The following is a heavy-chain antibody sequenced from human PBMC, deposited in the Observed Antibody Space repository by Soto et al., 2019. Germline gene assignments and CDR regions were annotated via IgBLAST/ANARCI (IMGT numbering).Heavy chain of an antibody. Sequence: EVQLMESGGGLVQPGGSLRLPCVTSGFSFSSSWMAWVRQAPGKGLEWVADIKKDGTEINYVDSVKGRVTISRDNAMNSLYLQMDSLRVEDTAVYYCGRDPYYGAIDYWGLGTQVIVSS. CDR3: GRDPYYGAIDY. D-gene: IGHD3-10*01. CDR1: GFSFSSSW. V-gene: IGHV3-7*01. CDR2: IKKDGTEI. J-gene: IGHJ4*02.